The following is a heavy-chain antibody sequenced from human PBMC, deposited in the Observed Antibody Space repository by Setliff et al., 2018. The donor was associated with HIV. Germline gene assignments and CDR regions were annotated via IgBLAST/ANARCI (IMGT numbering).Heavy chain of an antibody. D-gene: IGHD3-16*01. CDR1: GFTFSTYS. CDR2: ISRSGDTI. CDR3: ARDGRFASGAKFDAFDI. J-gene: IGHJ3*02. Sequence: GGSLRLSCAASGFTFSTYSMNWVRQAPGKGLEWVSYISRSGDTIDYADSVKGRFTISRDNAKNSVSLQMNSLRAEDTAVYYCARDGRFASGAKFDAFDIWGQGAMVTVSS. V-gene: IGHV3-48*01.